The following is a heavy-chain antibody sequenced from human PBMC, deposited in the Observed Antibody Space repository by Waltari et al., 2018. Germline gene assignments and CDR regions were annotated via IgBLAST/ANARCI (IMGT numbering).Heavy chain of an antibody. J-gene: IGHJ3*02. CDR1: GGSFSGYY. CDR2: INHSGST. Sequence: QVQLQQWGAGLLKPSETLSLTCAVYGGSFSGYYWSWIRQPPGKGLEWIGEINHSGSTNYNPSLKSRVTISVDTSKNQFSLKLSSVTAADTAVYYCARKQRGYYYVQGAFDIWGQGTMVTVSS. D-gene: IGHD3-22*01. CDR3: ARKQRGYYYVQGAFDI. V-gene: IGHV4-34*01.